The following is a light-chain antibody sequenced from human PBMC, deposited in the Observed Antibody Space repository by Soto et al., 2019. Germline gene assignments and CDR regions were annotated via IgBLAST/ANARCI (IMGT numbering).Light chain of an antibody. CDR3: HTWDRSTVL. J-gene: IGLJ2*01. CDR2: QDY. V-gene: IGLV3-1*01. Sequence: SYELTQPPSVSVSPGQTATITCSAGNLGSTYAYGYQQRPGQAPVLVIYQDYKRASAIPERVAGSNSGNTATLTISGTDALDEADYYCHTWDRSTVLFGGGTHLTVL. CDR1: NLGSTY.